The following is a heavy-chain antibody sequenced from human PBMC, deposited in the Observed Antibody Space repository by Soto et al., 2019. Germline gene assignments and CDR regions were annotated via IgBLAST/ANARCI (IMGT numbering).Heavy chain of an antibody. V-gene: IGHV3-33*01. J-gene: IGHJ6*02. CDR3: ARVEHGLRYFGWLPCLFLGYSSYGTVV. D-gene: IGHD3-9*01. CDR2: IWYDGSNK. Sequence: PRGSLRLSCAASGFTFSSYGMHWVRQAPGKGLEWVAVIWYDGSNKYYADSVKGRFTISRDNSKNTLYLQMNSLRAEDTAVYYCARVEHGLRYFGWLPCLFLGYSSYGTVVWCQAISVTV. CDR1: GFTFSSYG.